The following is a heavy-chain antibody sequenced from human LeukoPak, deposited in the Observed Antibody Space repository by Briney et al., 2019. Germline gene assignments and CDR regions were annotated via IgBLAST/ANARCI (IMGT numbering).Heavy chain of an antibody. J-gene: IGHJ4*02. V-gene: IGHV3-23*01. CDR1: GFTFSSYA. CDR2: ISGSGGST. D-gene: IGHD6-13*01. CDR3: AKDTRYSSSWYFDY. Sequence: GGSPRLSCAASGFTFSSYAMSWVRQAPGKGLEWVSAISGSGGSTYYADSVKGRFTISRDNSKNTLYLQMNSLRAEDTAVYYCAKDTRYSSSWYFDYWGQGTLVTVSS.